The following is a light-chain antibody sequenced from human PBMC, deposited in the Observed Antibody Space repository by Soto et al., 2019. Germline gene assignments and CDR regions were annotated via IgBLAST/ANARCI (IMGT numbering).Light chain of an antibody. V-gene: IGLV2-14*03. CDR1: SSDVGAYDY. CDR2: EVS. J-gene: IGLJ1*01. CDR3: SSYTSSSTRV. Sequence: QSALTQPASVSGSPGQSITXSCTGTSSDVGAYDYVSWYQQHPDKAPKLMIYEVSNRPSGVSNRFSGSKSVNTATLTISGLQAEDEADYYCSSYTSSSTRVFGTGTKLTVL.